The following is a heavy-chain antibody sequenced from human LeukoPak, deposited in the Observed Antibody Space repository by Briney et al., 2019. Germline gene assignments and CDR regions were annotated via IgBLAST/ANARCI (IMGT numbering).Heavy chain of an antibody. J-gene: IGHJ5*02. CDR3: ARDGVRRYCSGGSCASYNWFDP. CDR2: IYYSGST. D-gene: IGHD2-15*01. V-gene: IGHV4-31*03. CDR1: GGSISSGGYC. Sequence: PSETLSPTCTVSGGSISSGGYCWSWIRQHPGKGLEWIGYIYYSGSTYYNPSLKSRVTISVDTSKNQFSLKLSSVTAADTAVYYCARDGVRRYCSGGSCASYNWFDPWGQGTLVTVSS.